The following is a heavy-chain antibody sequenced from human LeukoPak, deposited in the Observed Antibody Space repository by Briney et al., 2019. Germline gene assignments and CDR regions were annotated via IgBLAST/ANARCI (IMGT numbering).Heavy chain of an antibody. Sequence: SETLSLTCAVYGGSFSGYYWSWIRQPPGKGLEWIGEINHSGSTNHNPSLKSRITISLDTSKNQFSLRLSSVTAADTAVYFCARAFGADCSSTSCYTGDYFDYWGQGTLVTVSS. CDR2: INHSGST. V-gene: IGHV4-34*01. J-gene: IGHJ4*02. CDR1: GGSFSGYY. D-gene: IGHD2-2*02. CDR3: ARAFGADCSSTSCYTGDYFDY.